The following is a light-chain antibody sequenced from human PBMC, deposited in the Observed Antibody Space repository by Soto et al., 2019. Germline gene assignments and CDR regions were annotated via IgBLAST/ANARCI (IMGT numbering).Light chain of an antibody. CDR2: DAS. CDR1: QILNSSY. V-gene: IGKV3-20*01. Sequence: DIVLTQSQGTLSLSPGERATLSCRASQILNSSYLAWYKQKPGQAPRLLIYDASSSATGIPDRFSGSGSGTDFTLTISRLEPEDSAVYYCPQYDNPVFGGGTKVEIK. J-gene: IGKJ4*01. CDR3: PQYDNPV.